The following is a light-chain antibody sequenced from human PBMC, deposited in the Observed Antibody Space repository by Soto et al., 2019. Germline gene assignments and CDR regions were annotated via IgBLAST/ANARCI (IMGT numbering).Light chain of an antibody. CDR2: AAS. CDR1: QGISNY. J-gene: IGKJ3*01. Sequence: DIQMTQSPSSLSASVGDRVTITCRASQGISNYLAWYQQKPGQVPKLLIYAASTLQSGVPSRFSGSGSGTDVTLTSSSLQPEDFGSYFCQKYNSGPPVTFGPGTKVDIK. CDR3: QKYNSGPPVT. V-gene: IGKV1-27*01.